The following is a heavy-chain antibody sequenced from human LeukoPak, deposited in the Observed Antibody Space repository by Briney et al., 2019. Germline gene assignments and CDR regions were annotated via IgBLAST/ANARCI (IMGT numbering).Heavy chain of an antibody. CDR3: ARARTTVTTPYFDY. V-gene: IGHV4-59*01. J-gene: IGHJ4*02. CDR1: GGSISSYY. CDR2: IYYSGST. D-gene: IGHD4-17*01. Sequence: PSETLSLTCTVSGGSISSYYWSWIRQPPGKGLEWIGYIYYSGSTNYNPSLKSRVTISVDTSKNQFSLKLCSVTAADTAVYYCARARTTVTTPYFDYWGQGTLVTVSS.